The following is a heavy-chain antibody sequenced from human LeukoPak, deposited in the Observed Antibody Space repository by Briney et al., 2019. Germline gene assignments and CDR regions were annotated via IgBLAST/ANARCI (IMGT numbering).Heavy chain of an antibody. V-gene: IGHV1-18*01. CDR3: AKSSRFYGATAFDY. D-gene: IGHD2-21*02. J-gene: IGHJ4*02. CDR1: GYTFTSYG. Sequence: ASVKVSCKASGYTFTSYGISWVRQAPGQGLEWMGWISAYNGNTSYAQKLQGRVTMTTDTSTSTACMELRSLRAEDTALYYCAKSSRFYGATAFDYWGQGTLVTVSS. CDR2: ISAYNGNT.